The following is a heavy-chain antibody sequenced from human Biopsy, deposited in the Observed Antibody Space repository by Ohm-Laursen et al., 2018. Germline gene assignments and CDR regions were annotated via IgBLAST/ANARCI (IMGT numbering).Heavy chain of an antibody. D-gene: IGHD1-26*01. CDR3: AKGLYSGSYYYDS. Sequence: SLRLSCTASGFTLSNYGMHWVRQAPGRGLEWVAAVSSDGKNKHYADSVQGRFTISRDNSKNTVYLQMNSLRAEDTAVYYCAKGLYSGSYYYDSWGQGTLVTVSS. V-gene: IGHV3-30*18. CDR1: GFTLSNYG. CDR2: VSSDGKNK. J-gene: IGHJ4*02.